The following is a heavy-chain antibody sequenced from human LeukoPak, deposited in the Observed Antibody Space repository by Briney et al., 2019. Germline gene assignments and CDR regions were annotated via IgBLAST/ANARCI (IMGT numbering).Heavy chain of an antibody. CDR2: INHSGST. V-gene: IGHV4-34*01. CDR1: GGSFSGYY. J-gene: IGHJ4*02. CDR3: ARGGYARSFHY. D-gene: IGHD1-1*01. Sequence: SETLSLTCAVYGGSFSGYYWSWIRQPPGKGLEWIGEINHSGSTNYNPSLKSRVTISVDTSKNQFSLRLSSVTAADTAVYYCARGGYARSFHYWGQGTLVNVSS.